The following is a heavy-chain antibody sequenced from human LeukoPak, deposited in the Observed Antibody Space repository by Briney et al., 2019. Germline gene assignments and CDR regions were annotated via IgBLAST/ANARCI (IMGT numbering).Heavy chain of an antibody. D-gene: IGHD3-9*01. J-gene: IGHJ6*03. CDR3: ARDLYDILTGYYYYMDV. CDR2: IYTSGST. CDR1: GGSISSGSYY. Sequence: SETLSLTCTVSGGSISSGSYYWSWIRQPAGKGLEWIGRIYTSGSTNYNPSLKSRVTISVATSKNPFSLKLSSVTAADTAVYYCARDLYDILTGYYYYMDVWGKGTTVTVSS. V-gene: IGHV4-61*02.